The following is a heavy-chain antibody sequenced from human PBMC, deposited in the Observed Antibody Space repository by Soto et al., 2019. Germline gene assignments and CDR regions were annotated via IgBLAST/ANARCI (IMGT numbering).Heavy chain of an antibody. J-gene: IGHJ4*02. CDR1: GFTFKSYA. CDR3: ARGGSTGWFYFGF. Sequence: QLLESGGTFVQTGGSLRLSCAASGFTFKSYAMNWVRQAPGKGLEWVASTPGSGGSSYYADSVKGRFTISRDNSKNTLYLDLNSLKAEDTAMYYCARGGSTGWFYFGFWGQGTQVTVSS. V-gene: IGHV3-23*01. D-gene: IGHD6-19*01. CDR2: TPGSGGSS.